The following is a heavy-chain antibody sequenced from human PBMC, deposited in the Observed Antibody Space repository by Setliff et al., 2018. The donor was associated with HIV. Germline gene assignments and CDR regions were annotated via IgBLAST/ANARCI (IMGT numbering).Heavy chain of an antibody. Sequence: GGSLRLSCAASGFTFSSYAMSWVRQAPGKGLEWVSTFRGSGGGTDYADSVKGRFAISRDNSKNTLYLQMNSLRAEDTAVYFCARDTTYYYGSGSHHWGQGTLVTVSS. CDR2: FRGSGGGT. CDR1: GFTFSSYA. D-gene: IGHD3-10*01. J-gene: IGHJ4*02. CDR3: ARDTTYYYGSGSHH. V-gene: IGHV3-23*01.